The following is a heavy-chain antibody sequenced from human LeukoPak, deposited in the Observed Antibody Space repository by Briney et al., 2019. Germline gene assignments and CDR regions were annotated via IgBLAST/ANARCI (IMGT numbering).Heavy chain of an antibody. CDR2: INWNSDNI. V-gene: IGHV3-9*01. CDR1: GFTFNDHA. CDR3: ARASYYYDTTGLGAVDI. J-gene: IGHJ3*02. Sequence: PGRSLRLYCAASGFTFNDHAMYWARQAPGKGLEWVSGINWNSDNIGYADSVRGRFTISRDDAKNSLFLQMNSLRVEDTALYYCARASYYYDTTGLGAVDIWGQGPMVPVSS. D-gene: IGHD3-22*01.